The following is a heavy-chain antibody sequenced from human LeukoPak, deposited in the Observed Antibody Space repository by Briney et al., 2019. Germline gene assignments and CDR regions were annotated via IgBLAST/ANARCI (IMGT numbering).Heavy chain of an antibody. CDR3: ARGNSYDSSGYPEYFQN. D-gene: IGHD3-22*01. Sequence: GGSLRLSCAASGFTVSNNYMNWVRQAPGKGLEWVSVIYSGGSTSYADSVKGRFAISRDNSRNTVSLQMNTLRAEDTAVYYCARGNSYDSSGYPEYFQNWGQGTLVTVSS. CDR1: GFTVSNNY. V-gene: IGHV3-66*01. J-gene: IGHJ1*01. CDR2: IYSGGST.